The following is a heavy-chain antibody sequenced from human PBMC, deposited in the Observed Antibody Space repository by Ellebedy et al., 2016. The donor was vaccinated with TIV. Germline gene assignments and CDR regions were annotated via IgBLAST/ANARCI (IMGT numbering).Heavy chain of an antibody. CDR2: INAGNGNT. CDR1: GYTFTSYA. V-gene: IGHV1-3*01. D-gene: IGHD5-24*01. CDR3: ARGRGDGYNLKLYY. J-gene: IGHJ4*02. Sequence: AASVKVSCNASGYTFTSYAMHWVRQAPGQRLEWMGWINAGNGNTKYSQKFQGRVTITRDTSASTAYMELRSLRSEDTAVYYCARGRGDGYNLKLYYWGQGAMVSVSS.